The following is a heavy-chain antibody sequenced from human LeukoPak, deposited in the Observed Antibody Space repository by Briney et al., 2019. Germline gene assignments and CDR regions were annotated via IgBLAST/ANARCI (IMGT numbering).Heavy chain of an antibody. J-gene: IGHJ6*04. D-gene: IGHD1-1*01. V-gene: IGHV3-7*01. CDR1: GFTFSSYW. CDR2: IKKGGSEK. Sequence: GGSLRLSCAASGFTFSSYWMSWVRQAPGKGLEWVAHIKKGGSEKYYVDSVKGRFTISRDNAKHSLYLQMNGLRAEDAAVYYWGTRGYCRPSNAANNCDQYFRDVWGKGTTVTVSS. CDR3: GTRGYCRPSNAANNCDQYFRDV.